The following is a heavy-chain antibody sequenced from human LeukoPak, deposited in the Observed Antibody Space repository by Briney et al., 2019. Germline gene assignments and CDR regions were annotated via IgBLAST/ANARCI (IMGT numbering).Heavy chain of an antibody. CDR3: ARGGISMVRGVTLYYYYYGMDV. CDR2: INHSGST. CDR1: GGSFSGYY. V-gene: IGHV4-34*01. Sequence: SETLSLTCAVYGGSFSGYYWSWIRQPPGKGLEWIGEINHSGSTNYSPSLKSRVTISVDTSKNQFSLKLSSVTAADTAVYYCARGGISMVRGVTLYYYYYGMDVWGKGTTVTVSS. J-gene: IGHJ6*04. D-gene: IGHD3-10*01.